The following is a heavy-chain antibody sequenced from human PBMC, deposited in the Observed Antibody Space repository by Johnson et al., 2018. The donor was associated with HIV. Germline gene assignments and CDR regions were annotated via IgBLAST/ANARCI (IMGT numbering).Heavy chain of an antibody. D-gene: IGHD3-3*01. CDR3: ARGYNFWSGYYFDVFDI. V-gene: IGHV3-30-3*01. Sequence: QVQLVESGGGVVQPGRSLRLSCAASGFTFSNYPMYWVRQAPGKGLEWLAFISYDGTNKDNADSVKGRFTISRDNSKNTLYLQMNSRRPEDTAVYYCARGYNFWSGYYFDVFDIWGQGTMVTVSP. CDR1: GFTFSNYP. J-gene: IGHJ3*02. CDR2: ISYDGTNK.